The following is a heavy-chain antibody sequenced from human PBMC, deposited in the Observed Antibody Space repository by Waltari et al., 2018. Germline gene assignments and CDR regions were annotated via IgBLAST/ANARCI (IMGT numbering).Heavy chain of an antibody. CDR3: ARVGLWSGYYVVDY. J-gene: IGHJ4*02. V-gene: IGHV4-59*01. CDR2: IYYSGST. D-gene: IGHD3-3*01. CDR1: GDSISSYY. Sequence: QVQLQESGPGLVKPSETLSLTCTVSGDSISSYYWSWIRQPPGKGLEWIGYIYYSGSTNYNPSLKSRVTISVDTSKNQFSLKLSSVTAADTAVYYCARVGLWSGYYVVDYWGQGTLVIVSS.